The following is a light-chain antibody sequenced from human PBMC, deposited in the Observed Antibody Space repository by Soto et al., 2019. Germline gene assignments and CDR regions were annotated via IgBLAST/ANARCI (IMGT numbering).Light chain of an antibody. CDR1: SSNIGAGYE. CDR2: GNT. V-gene: IGLV1-40*01. Sequence: QSVLTQPPSVSGAPGQSVTISCFWSSSNIGAGYEVHWYQQFPRPAPKLLIYGNTNRPSGVPDRFSGSKCGNSTSLAISGLHVEDEADYHLQSKSSSRSAWVFGRGTQLTVL. J-gene: IGLJ3*02. CDR3: QSKSSSRSAWV.